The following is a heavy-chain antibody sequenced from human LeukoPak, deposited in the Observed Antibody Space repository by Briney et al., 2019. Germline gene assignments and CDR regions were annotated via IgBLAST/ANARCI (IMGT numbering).Heavy chain of an antibody. V-gene: IGHV3-74*01. CDR1: GFTFSNYW. J-gene: IGHJ4*02. Sequence: GGSLRLSCAASGFTFSNYWMNWVRQAPAKGLLWVSGINSDGSRINYAGSVKGRFTISRDNSKNTLYLQMNSLRAEDTAVYYCARGYGDYWGRGTLVTVSS. D-gene: IGHD4-17*01. CDR2: INSDGSRI. CDR3: ARGYGDY.